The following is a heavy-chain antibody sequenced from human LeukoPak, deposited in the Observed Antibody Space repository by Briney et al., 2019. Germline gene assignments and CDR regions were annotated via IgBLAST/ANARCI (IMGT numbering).Heavy chain of an antibody. Sequence: GGSLRLSCAASGFTFSSYSMLWVRQAPGKGLEWVSYISSSSSTIYYADSVKGRFTISRDNAKNSLYLQMNSLRAEDTAVYYCATSRGSWPDYFDYWGQGTLVTVSS. CDR3: ATSRGSWPDYFDY. D-gene: IGHD6-13*01. V-gene: IGHV3-48*04. CDR2: ISSSSSTI. J-gene: IGHJ4*02. CDR1: GFTFSSYS.